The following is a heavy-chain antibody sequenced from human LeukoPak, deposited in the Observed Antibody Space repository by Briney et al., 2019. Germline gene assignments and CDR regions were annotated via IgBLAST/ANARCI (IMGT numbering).Heavy chain of an antibody. CDR1: GGSISSYY. V-gene: IGHV4-4*08. D-gene: IGHD3-22*01. Sequence: SETLSLTYTVSGGSISSYYWSWIRQPPGKGLEWIGYIYTSGSTNYNPSLKSRVTISVDTSKNQFSLKLSSVTAADTAVYYCARLGDSSGYENWFDPWGQGTLVTVSS. CDR3: ARLGDSSGYENWFDP. J-gene: IGHJ5*02. CDR2: IYTSGST.